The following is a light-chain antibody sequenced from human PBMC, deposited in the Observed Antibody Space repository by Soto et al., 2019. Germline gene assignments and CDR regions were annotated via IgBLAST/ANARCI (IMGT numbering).Light chain of an antibody. V-gene: IGKV3D-20*02. CDR3: QQSNSWPLT. J-gene: IGKJ4*01. Sequence: ELVLTQAPSTLSLSPGERATLSCRASQSLSSINLAWFHQKPGQAHRLLIYGTSSRATGIPDRFSGSGSGTDFTLTISSLEPEDFSVYYCQQSNSWPLTFGGGTKVEIK. CDR1: QSLSSIN. CDR2: GTS.